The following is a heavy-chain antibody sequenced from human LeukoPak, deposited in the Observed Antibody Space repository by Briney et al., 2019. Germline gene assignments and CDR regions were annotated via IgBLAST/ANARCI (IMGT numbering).Heavy chain of an antibody. CDR3: ARVFGLDAFDI. V-gene: IGHV4-59*01. Sequence: SETLSLTCTVSGGSISSYYWSWIRQPPGKGLEWIGHIYYSGSTTYNPSLKSRVTISVDTSKNQFSLKLSSVTAADTAVYYCARVFGLDAFDIWGQGTMVTVSS. J-gene: IGHJ3*02. D-gene: IGHD3-10*01. CDR1: GGSISSYY. CDR2: IYYSGST.